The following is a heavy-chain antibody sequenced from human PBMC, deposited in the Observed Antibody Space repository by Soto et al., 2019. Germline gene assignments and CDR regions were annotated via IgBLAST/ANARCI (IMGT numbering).Heavy chain of an antibody. CDR1: GFTFSSYT. D-gene: IGHD6-6*01. CDR3: AKGRHGISSHDLDY. V-gene: IGHV3-23*01. Sequence: EVQLLESGGGLVQPGGSLRLSCAVSGFTFSSYTMIWVRQAPGKGLEWVSSIRGSDVSTFYAASVKGRFTISRDNSKNTLYLEINSLRAEDTALYYCAKGRHGISSHDLDYWGQGSLVAVSS. J-gene: IGHJ4*02. CDR2: IRGSDVST.